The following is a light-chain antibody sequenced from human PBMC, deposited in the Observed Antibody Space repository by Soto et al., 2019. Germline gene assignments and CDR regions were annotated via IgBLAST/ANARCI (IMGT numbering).Light chain of an antibody. Sequence: DIQMTQSPSSVSASVGDRVTITCRTSQGIRGLLAWYQQKPGKAPKLLISAASSLQSGVPARCSGSGSGTDFTLTISSLQPEDFATYYCQQGNKFPLTFGGGTRVEIK. V-gene: IGKV1-12*01. CDR3: QQGNKFPLT. J-gene: IGKJ4*01. CDR1: QGIRGL. CDR2: AAS.